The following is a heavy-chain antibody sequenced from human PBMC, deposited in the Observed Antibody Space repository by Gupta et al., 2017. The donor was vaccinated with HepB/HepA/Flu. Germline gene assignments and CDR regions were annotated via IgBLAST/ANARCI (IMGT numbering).Heavy chain of an antibody. J-gene: IGHJ4*02. Sequence: EVQLVESGGGLVQPGGSLRLSCAASGFTFSTYSMNWVRQAPGKGLEWASYISSSSTTIYYADSAKGRFTISRDNAKNSLYLQMNSLRDDDTAVYYCARGGYRNIDYWGQGTLVTVSS. V-gene: IGHV3-48*02. CDR1: GFTFSTYS. CDR2: ISSSSTTI. CDR3: ARGGYRNIDY. D-gene: IGHD4-4*01.